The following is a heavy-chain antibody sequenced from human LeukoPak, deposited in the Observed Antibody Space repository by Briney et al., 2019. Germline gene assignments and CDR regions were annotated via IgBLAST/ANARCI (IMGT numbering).Heavy chain of an antibody. CDR3: AKDRRRDDVLTGSFSD. V-gene: IGHV3-66*01. J-gene: IGHJ4*02. Sequence: GGSLRLSCAASEFSVGSNYMTWVRQAPGKGLEWVSLIYSGGSTYYADSVKGRFTISRDNSKNTLSLQMNSLRAEDTAVYNCAKDRRRDDVLTGSFSDWGQGTLVTVSS. CDR1: EFSVGSNY. CDR2: IYSGGST. D-gene: IGHD3-9*01.